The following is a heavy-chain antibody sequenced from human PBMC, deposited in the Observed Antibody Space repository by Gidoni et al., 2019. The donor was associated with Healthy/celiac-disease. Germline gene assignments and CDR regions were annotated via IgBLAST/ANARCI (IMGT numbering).Heavy chain of an antibody. CDR1: GGSSSSSSYY. D-gene: IGHD2-2*01. V-gene: IGHV4-39*02. CDR3: ARIVVVPAAPNLFDP. Sequence: QLQLQESGPGLVKPSETLSLTCTVSGGSSSSSSYYWGWIRQPPGTGLEWIGSIYYSGSTYYNPSLKSRVTISVDTSNNHFSLKLSSVTAADTAVYYCARIVVVPAAPNLFDPWGQGTLVTVSS. CDR2: IYYSGST. J-gene: IGHJ5*02.